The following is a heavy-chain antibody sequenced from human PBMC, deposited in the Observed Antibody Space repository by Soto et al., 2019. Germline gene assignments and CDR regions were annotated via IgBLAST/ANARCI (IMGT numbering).Heavy chain of an antibody. CDR1: GFTVSSNY. Sequence: PGGSLRLSCAASGFTVSSNYMSWVRQAPGKGLEWVSVIYSGSSTYYADSVKGRFTISRDNSKNTLYLQMNSLRAEDTAVYYCARARRGYSYGFDTWNDYWGQGTLVTVSS. D-gene: IGHD5-18*01. V-gene: IGHV3-66*01. CDR3: ARARRGYSYGFDTWNDY. CDR2: IYSGSST. J-gene: IGHJ4*02.